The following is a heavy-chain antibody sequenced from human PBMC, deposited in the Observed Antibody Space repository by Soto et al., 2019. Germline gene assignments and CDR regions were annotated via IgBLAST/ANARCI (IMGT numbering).Heavy chain of an antibody. Sequence: QVQLVQSGAEVKKPGSSVKVSCEASGGTFSSYPINWVRQAPGQGLEWMGWIIPVFGTSNYAQKFQGRVTITADDSTSTAYMELRSLRSEDTAVYYCARVGHITNYGMAVWGQGTTVTVSS. CDR2: IIPVFGTS. J-gene: IGHJ6*02. D-gene: IGHD1-26*01. CDR3: ARVGHITNYGMAV. CDR1: GGTFSSYP. V-gene: IGHV1-69*01.